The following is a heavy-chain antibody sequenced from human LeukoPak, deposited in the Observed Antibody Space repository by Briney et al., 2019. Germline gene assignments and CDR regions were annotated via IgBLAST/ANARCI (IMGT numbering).Heavy chain of an antibody. J-gene: IGHJ4*02. CDR3: ARLGDYLDY. V-gene: IGHV4-59*08. CDR1: GGSISSYY. D-gene: IGHD3-16*01. Sequence: SETLSLTCTVSGGSISSYYWSWLRQPPGKGLEWIGYIYYSGSTNYNPSLKSRVTISVDTSKNQFSLKLSSVTAADTAVYYCARLGDYLDYWGQGTLVTVSS. CDR2: IYYSGST.